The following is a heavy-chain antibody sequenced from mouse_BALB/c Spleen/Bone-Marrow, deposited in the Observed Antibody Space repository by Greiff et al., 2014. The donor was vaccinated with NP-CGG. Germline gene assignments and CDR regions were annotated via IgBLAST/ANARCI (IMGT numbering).Heavy chain of an antibody. D-gene: IGHD1-1*01. J-gene: IGHJ3*01. CDR3: ARWYYGSGFAY. V-gene: IGHV5-6-5*01. CDR1: GFTFSSYA. Sequence: VESGGGLVKPGGSLKLSCAASGFTFSSYAMSWVRQTPEKRLEWVASISSGGSTYYPDSVKGRFTISRDNARNILYLQMSSLRSEDTAMYYCARWYYGSGFAYWGQGTLVTVSA. CDR2: ISSGGST.